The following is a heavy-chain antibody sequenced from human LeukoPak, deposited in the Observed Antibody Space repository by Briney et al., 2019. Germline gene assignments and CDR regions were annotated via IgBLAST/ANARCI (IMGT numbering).Heavy chain of an antibody. D-gene: IGHD6-13*01. CDR1: GGSISGSSYY. V-gene: IGHV4-39*01. Sequence: PSETLSLTCTVSGGSISGSSYYWGWIRQPPGKGLEWIGSIYYSGSIYYNPSLRSRVTISVDTSKNQFSLKLSSVTAADTAVYYCARPGGAAADPYAFDIWGQGTMVTVSS. CDR2: IYYSGSI. J-gene: IGHJ3*02. CDR3: ARPGGAAADPYAFDI.